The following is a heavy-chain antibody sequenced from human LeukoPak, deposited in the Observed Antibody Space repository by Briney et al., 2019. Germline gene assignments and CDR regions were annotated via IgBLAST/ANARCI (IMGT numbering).Heavy chain of an antibody. J-gene: IGHJ5*02. CDR1: GYTFTGYF. D-gene: IGHD1-7*01. Sequence: ASVTVSSKVSGYTFTGYFMHWVRQAPGQGLEWMGWINTDSGGANYAQKFQGRVTMTRDKSITAGYMELSRLRSDDTAVYYCSRDWDPITGTTRWFDPWGQGTLVTVSS. CDR2: INTDSGGA. V-gene: IGHV1-2*02. CDR3: SRDWDPITGTTRWFDP.